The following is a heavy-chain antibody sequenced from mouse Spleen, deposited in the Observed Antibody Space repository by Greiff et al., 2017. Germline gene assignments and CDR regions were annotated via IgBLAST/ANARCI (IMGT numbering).Heavy chain of an antibody. CDR2: ISSGSSTI. D-gene: IGHD2-14*01. Sequence: DVQLQESGGGLVKPGGSLKLSCAASGFTFSDYGMHWVRQAPEKGLEWVAYISSGSSTIYYADTVKGRFTISRDNAKNTLFLQMTSLRSEDTAMYYCARRHRYEAMDYWGQGTSVTVSS. CDR3: ARRHRYEAMDY. CDR1: GFTFSDYG. J-gene: IGHJ4*01. V-gene: IGHV5-17*01.